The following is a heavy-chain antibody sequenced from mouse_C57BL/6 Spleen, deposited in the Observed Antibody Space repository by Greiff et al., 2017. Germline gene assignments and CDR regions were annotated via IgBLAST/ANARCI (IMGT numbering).Heavy chain of an antibody. J-gene: IGHJ1*03. D-gene: IGHD1-1*01. CDR1: GYSITSGYY. Sequence: DVKLVESGPGLVKPSQSLSLTCSVTGYSITSGYYWNWIRQFPGNKLEWMGYISYDGSNNYNPSLKNRISITRDTSKNQFFLKLNAVPTEDTATNYCARPLYGSSYGWYLDVWGTGTTVTVSS. CDR3: ARPLYGSSYGWYLDV. V-gene: IGHV3-6*01. CDR2: ISYDGSN.